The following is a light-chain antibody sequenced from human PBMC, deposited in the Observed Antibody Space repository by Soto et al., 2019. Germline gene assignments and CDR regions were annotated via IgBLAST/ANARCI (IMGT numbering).Light chain of an antibody. CDR1: GSDVGDSSH. CDR2: EVN. V-gene: IGLV2-11*01. Sequence: QSALTQPRSVSGSPGQSVTISCTATGSDVGDSSHVSWYQLHPGNAPKLMIYEVNNRPSGVPDRFSGSKSGSTASLTISGLQAEDEAEYYCCLRPGSLTCLFGGGTTLTVL. CDR3: CLRPGSLTCL. J-gene: IGLJ3*02.